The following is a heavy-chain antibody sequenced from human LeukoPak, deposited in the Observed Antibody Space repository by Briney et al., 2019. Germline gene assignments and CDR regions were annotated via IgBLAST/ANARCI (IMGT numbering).Heavy chain of an antibody. J-gene: IGHJ4*02. V-gene: IGHV4-59*01. CDR2: IYYSGST. Sequence: SETLSLTCTVSGGSISSYYWSWIRQPPGKGLEWIGYIYYSGSTNYNPSLKSRVTISADTSKNQFSLKLSSVTAADTAVYYCARDRGATIDYWGQGTLVTVSS. CDR1: GGSISSYY. D-gene: IGHD1-26*01. CDR3: ARDRGATIDY.